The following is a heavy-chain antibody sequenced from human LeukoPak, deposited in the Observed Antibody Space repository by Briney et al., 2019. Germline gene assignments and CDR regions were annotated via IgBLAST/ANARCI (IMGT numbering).Heavy chain of an antibody. J-gene: IGHJ4*02. CDR1: GFTVSRNY. V-gene: IGHV3-53*01. CDR2: IYSGGST. D-gene: IGHD3-22*01. CDR3: ARETYYYDSSGPVSNY. Sequence: GGSLRLSCAASGFTVSRNYMSWVRQAPGKGLEWVSVIYSGGSTYYADSVTGRFTISRDNSKNTLYLQMNSLRAEDTAVYYCARETYYYDSSGPVSNYWGQGTLVTVSS.